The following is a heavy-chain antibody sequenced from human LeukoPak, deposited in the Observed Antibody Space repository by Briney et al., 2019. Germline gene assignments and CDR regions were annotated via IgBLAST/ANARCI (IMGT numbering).Heavy chain of an antibody. CDR1: GGSISSGGYY. CDR3: ARWSSGYYWGYYFDY. CDR2: IYYSGST. V-gene: IGHV4-31*03. D-gene: IGHD3-22*01. Sequence: SETLSLTCTVSGGSISSGGYYWSWSRQHPGKGLEWIGYIYYSGSTYYNPSLKSRVTISVDTSKNQFSLKLSSVTAADTAVYYCARWSSGYYWGYYFDYWGQGTLVTVSS. J-gene: IGHJ4*02.